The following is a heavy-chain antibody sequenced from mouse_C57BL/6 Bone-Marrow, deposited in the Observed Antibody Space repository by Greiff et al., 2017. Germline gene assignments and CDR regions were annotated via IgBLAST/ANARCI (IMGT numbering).Heavy chain of an antibody. D-gene: IGHD1-1*01. Sequence: EVQLVESGPVLVKPGASVKMSCKASGYTFTDYYMNWVKQSHGKSLEWIGVINPYNGGTSYNQKFKGKATLTVDKSSSTAYMELNSLTSEDSAVYYCARWTTDYFDYWGQGTTLTVSS. CDR3: ARWTTDYFDY. CDR2: INPYNGGT. V-gene: IGHV1-19*01. CDR1: GYTFTDYY. J-gene: IGHJ2*01.